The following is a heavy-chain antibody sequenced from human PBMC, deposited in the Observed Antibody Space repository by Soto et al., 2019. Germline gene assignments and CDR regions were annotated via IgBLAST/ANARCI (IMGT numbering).Heavy chain of an antibody. J-gene: IGHJ5*02. Sequence: PGGSLRLSCAASGFTFSSYAMSWVRQAPGKGLEWVSAISGSGGSTYYADSVKGRFTISRDNSKNTLYLQMNSLRAEDTAVYYCAKGPGDYYGFLWVSWGQGTLVTVSS. V-gene: IGHV3-23*01. D-gene: IGHD3-10*01. CDR2: ISGSGGST. CDR3: AKGPGDYYGFLWVS. CDR1: GFTFSSYA.